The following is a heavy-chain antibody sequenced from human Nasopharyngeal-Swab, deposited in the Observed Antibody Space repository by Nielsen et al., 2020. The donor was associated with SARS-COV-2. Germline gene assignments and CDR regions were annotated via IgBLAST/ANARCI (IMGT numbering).Heavy chain of an antibody. CDR2: ISAYNGNT. Sequence: ASVKVSCNASCYTFTSYVISWVLQAPGQGLEWMGWISAYNGNTNYAQKLQGRVTMTTDTSTSTAYMELRSLRSDDTAVYYCARGGWAVAIPDWYFDLWGRGTLVTVSS. V-gene: IGHV1-18*04. D-gene: IGHD6-19*01. J-gene: IGHJ2*01. CDR1: CYTFTSYV. CDR3: ARGGWAVAIPDWYFDL.